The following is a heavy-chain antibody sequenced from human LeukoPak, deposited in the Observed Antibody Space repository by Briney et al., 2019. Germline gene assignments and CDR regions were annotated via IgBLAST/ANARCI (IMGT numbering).Heavy chain of an antibody. CDR2: IGGGGEST. Sequence: GGSLRLSCAASGFTFSSYAMSWARQAPAKGLEWVSTIGGGGESTYSADSVKGRFTISRDNSKNTLYLQMDSLRAEDTAVYYCAKALSGSQDYWGQGTLVTVSS. CDR3: AKALSGSQDY. CDR1: GFTFSSYA. V-gene: IGHV3-23*01. J-gene: IGHJ4*02. D-gene: IGHD1-26*01.